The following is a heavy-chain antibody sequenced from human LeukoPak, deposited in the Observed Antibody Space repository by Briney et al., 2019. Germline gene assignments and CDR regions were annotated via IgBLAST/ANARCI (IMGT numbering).Heavy chain of an antibody. CDR2: ISYDGSKK. J-gene: IGHJ4*02. V-gene: IGHV3-30-3*01. CDR3: AKDGDLYGHADY. Sequence: PGRSLRLSCAASGFTFSSYATHWVRQAPGKGLEWVASISYDGSKKYYADSLKGRFTISRDNSKKTLYLQMNSLRAEDTAVYYCAKDGDLYGHADYWGQGTLVTVSS. CDR1: GFTFSSYA. D-gene: IGHD4-17*01.